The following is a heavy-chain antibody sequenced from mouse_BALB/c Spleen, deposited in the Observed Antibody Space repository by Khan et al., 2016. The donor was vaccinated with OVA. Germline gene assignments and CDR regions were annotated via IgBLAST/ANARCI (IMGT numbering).Heavy chain of an antibody. Sequence: EVQLQQSGPELVKPGASVKISCKTSGYTFTEYTVHWVRQSLGKSLDWIGVINPKNGGTAFTQKFKGKATLTVKKSSSNSYMEFTSLTSEDSVVYNCARDAGRYWGQGTSVTVSS. J-gene: IGHJ4*01. V-gene: IGHV1-22*01. D-gene: IGHD3-3*01. CDR3: ARDAGRY. CDR2: INPKNGGT. CDR1: GYTFTEYT.